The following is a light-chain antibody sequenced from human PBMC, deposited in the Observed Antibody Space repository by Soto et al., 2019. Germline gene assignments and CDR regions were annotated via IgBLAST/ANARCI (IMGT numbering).Light chain of an antibody. CDR3: QQYGRSPWT. Sequence: EIVLTQSPGTLSLSPGERATLSCRASQSVRSTYLAWYQQKPGQAPRLLIYGASSRASGIPDRFSGSGSGTDFTLTISRLEPEDFAVYHCQQYGRSPWTFGQGTKVEIK. J-gene: IGKJ1*01. CDR1: QSVRSTY. CDR2: GAS. V-gene: IGKV3-20*01.